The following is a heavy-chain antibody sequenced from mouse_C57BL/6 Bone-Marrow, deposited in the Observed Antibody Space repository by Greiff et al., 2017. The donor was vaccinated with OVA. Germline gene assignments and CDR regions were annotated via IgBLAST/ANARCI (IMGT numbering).Heavy chain of an antibody. CDR3: AREKDSSGYYYAMDY. D-gene: IGHD3-2*02. J-gene: IGHJ4*01. Sequence: EVQGVESGGGLVQSGRSLRLSCATSGFTFSDFYMEWVRQAPGKGLEWIAASRNKANDYTTEYSASVKGRFIVSRDTSQSILYLQMNALRAEDTAIYYCAREKDSSGYYYAMDYWGQGTSVTVSS. CDR1: GFTFSDFY. CDR2: SRNKANDYTT. V-gene: IGHV7-1*01.